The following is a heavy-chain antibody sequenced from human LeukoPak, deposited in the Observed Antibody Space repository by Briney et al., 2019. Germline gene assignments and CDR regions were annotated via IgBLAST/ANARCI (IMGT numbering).Heavy chain of an antibody. J-gene: IGHJ3*02. CDR2: LYYSGTT. CDR1: GGSVTSYY. D-gene: IGHD1-26*01. V-gene: IGHV4-59*08. CDR3: ARHGGRYLGGAFDI. Sequence: SETLSLTCTVSGGSVTSYYWSWVRQPPGKGLEWIGYLYYSGTTTYNPSLKSRVTISIDTSKNQFSLNLRSVTAADTAVYYCARHGGRYLGGAFDIWGQGTVVTVSS.